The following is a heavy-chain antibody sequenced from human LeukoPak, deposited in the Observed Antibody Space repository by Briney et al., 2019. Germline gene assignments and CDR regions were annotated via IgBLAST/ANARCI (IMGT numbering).Heavy chain of an antibody. Sequence: SVKVSCKASGGTFGSYAISWVRQAPGQGLEWMGGIIPIFGTANYAQKFQGRVTITADESTSTAYMELSSLRSEDTAVYYCARDHSSGGPYFDYWGQGTLVTVSS. J-gene: IGHJ4*02. D-gene: IGHD6-19*01. CDR1: GGTFGSYA. V-gene: IGHV1-69*13. CDR2: IIPIFGTA. CDR3: ARDHSSGGPYFDY.